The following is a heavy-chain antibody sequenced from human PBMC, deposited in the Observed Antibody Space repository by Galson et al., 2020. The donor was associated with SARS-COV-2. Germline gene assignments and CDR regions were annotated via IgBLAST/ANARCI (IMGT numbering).Heavy chain of an antibody. CDR1: GFTFSSYA. CDR2: ISGSGGST. D-gene: IGHD3-9*01. Sequence: GGSLRLSCAASGFTFSSYAMSWVRQAPGKGLEWVSAISGSGGSTYYADSVKGRFTISRDNSKNTLYLQMNSLRAEDTAVYYCAKGDTYYDILTGYYLVGAFDYWGQGTLVTVSS. CDR3: AKGDTYYDILTGYYLVGAFDY. J-gene: IGHJ4*02. V-gene: IGHV3-23*01.